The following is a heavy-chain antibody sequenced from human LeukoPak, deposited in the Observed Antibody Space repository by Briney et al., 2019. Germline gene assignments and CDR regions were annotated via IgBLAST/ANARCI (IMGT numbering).Heavy chain of an antibody. V-gene: IGHV4-59*01. Sequence: PSETLSLTCAVSGGSGHFMIPYYCFLIRPPPEKGLEWVGYVYFRVNTNYNPSLKSRLTISVDTSKSQFSLKVSSVTAADTAVYYCARARTRGNNWYFDYWGQGTLVTVSS. CDR2: VYFRVNT. CDR3: ARARTRGNNWYFDY. CDR1: GGSGHFMIPYY. D-gene: IGHD1-1*01. J-gene: IGHJ4*02.